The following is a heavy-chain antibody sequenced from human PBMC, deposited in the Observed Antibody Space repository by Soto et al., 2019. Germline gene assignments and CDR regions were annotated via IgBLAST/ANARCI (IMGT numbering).Heavy chain of an antibody. CDR3: VHHGGDPYYHDF. D-gene: IGHD4-17*01. V-gene: IGHV4-4*02. Sequence: QVQLQESGPGLVNPSGTPSLTCAVSGGSLSSSSWWSWVRQPPGKALEWLGEIYYSGSTKYNPSLNSRVTISADQSKNDFSLRLSSVTAADTAVYYCVHHGGDPYYHDFWGQGMLVTVSS. CDR1: GGSLSSSSW. J-gene: IGHJ4*02. CDR2: IYYSGST.